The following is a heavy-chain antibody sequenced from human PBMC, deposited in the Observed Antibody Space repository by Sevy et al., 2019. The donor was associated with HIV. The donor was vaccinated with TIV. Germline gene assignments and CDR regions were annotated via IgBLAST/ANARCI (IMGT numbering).Heavy chain of an antibody. J-gene: IGHJ3*01. CDR1: GYSFTAYW. CDR3: ARGGHLPLDAFDL. Sequence: GKSLKISCKASGYSFTAYWIGWVRHMPGKGLAWMGILFPGNSDVRSFQGHVTVSVDKSVNTAYLQWDSLKASDSAIYYCARGGHLPLDAFDLWGQGTVVTVSS. V-gene: IGHV5-51*01. CDR2: LFPGNSDV. D-gene: IGHD2-15*01.